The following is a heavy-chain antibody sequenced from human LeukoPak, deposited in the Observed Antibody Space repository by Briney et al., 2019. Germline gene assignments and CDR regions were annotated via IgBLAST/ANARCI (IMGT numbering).Heavy chain of an antibody. V-gene: IGHV1-2*02. J-gene: IGHJ4*02. CDR2: IHPNSGGT. CDR1: GYTFSDFY. D-gene: IGHD2-2*01. CDR3: ARDPLSNSWYYFDY. Sequence: ASVKVSCKASGYTFSDFYVHWVRQAPGPGLEWMGWIHPNSGGTNYAQSLQGRVTMTRDRSISTAYMELSRLTSDDTAVYYCARDPLSNSWYYFDYWGQGTLVTVSS.